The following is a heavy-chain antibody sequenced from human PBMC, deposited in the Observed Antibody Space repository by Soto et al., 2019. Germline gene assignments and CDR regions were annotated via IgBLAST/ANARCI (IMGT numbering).Heavy chain of an antibody. J-gene: IGHJ6*02. CDR1: TFTFSDYY. CDR3: AKLGSLGHPYYYGTDV. V-gene: IGHV3-11*01. D-gene: IGHD3-16*01. CDR2: ISGGGTSI. Sequence: GGSLRLSCAASTFTFSDYYMSWIRQAPGKGLEWVSYISGGGTSIYYADSVKGRFSVSRDNAKTSLYLQMNSLRAEDTAVYYCAKLGSLGHPYYYGTDVWGPGTTVTVSS.